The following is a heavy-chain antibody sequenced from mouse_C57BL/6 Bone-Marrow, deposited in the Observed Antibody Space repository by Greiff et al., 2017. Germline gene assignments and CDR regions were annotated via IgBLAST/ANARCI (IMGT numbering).Heavy chain of an antibody. Sequence: EVQLQQSGAELVRPGASVKLSCTASGFNIKDDYMHWVKQRPEQGLEGIGWIDPENGDTEYASKFQGKANITADKSSNTAYLPLSSLTSEDTPVYCCTTHYYYGSTYWYFDVWATGTTVPVAS. J-gene: IGHJ1*03. D-gene: IGHD1-1*01. CDR1: GFNIKDDY. CDR2: IDPENGDT. CDR3: TTHYYYGSTYWYFDV. V-gene: IGHV14-4*01.